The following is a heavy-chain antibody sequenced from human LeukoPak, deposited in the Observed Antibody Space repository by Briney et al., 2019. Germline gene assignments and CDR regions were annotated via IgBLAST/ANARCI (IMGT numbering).Heavy chain of an antibody. V-gene: IGHV1-46*01. CDR2: INPSGGST. Sequence: ASVKVSCKASGYTFTSYYMHWVRRAPGQGLEWMGIINPSGGSTSYAQKFQGRVTMTRDTSTSTVYMELSSLRSEDTAVYYCARDRIAARLPDYWGQGTLVTVSS. D-gene: IGHD6-6*01. J-gene: IGHJ4*02. CDR1: GYTFTSYY. CDR3: ARDRIAARLPDY.